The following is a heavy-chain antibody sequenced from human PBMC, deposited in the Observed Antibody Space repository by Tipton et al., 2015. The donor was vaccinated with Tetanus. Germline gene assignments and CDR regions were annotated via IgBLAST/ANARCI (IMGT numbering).Heavy chain of an antibody. CDR1: GVSIRNGGYS. V-gene: IGHV3-21*01. Sequence: LSLTCAVSGVSIRNGGYSWNWIRQPPGKGLEWVSSISRSGDYIYYSDSVKGRFTVSRDNAKNSLSLQMKSLGDEDTAVYYCATGRTLDYWGQGTRVTVST. CDR3: ATGRTLDY. J-gene: IGHJ4*02. CDR2: ISRSGDYI. D-gene: IGHD1-26*01.